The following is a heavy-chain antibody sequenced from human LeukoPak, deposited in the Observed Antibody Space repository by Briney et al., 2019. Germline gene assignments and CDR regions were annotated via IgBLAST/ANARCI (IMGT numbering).Heavy chain of an antibody. CDR1: GFTFSSYE. Sequence: GGSLRLSCAASGFTFSSYEMNWVRQAPGKGLEWVSYISSSGSTIYYADSVKGRFTISRDNSKNTLYLQMNSLRAEDTAVYYCARRAATSYYYYGMDVWGQGTTVTVSS. CDR3: ARRAATSYYYYGMDV. V-gene: IGHV3-48*03. CDR2: ISSSGSTI. J-gene: IGHJ6*02. D-gene: IGHD2-15*01.